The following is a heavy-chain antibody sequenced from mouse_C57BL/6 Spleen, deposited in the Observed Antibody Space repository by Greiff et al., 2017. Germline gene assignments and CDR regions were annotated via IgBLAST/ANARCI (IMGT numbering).Heavy chain of an antibody. D-gene: IGHD3-1*01. V-gene: IGHV1-69*01. CDR1: GYTFTSYW. Sequence: QVHVKQPGAELVMPGASVKLSCKASGYTFTSYWMHWVKQRPGQGLEWIGEIDPSDSYTNYNQKFKGKSTLTVDKSSSTAYMQLSSLTSEDSAVYYCARGGSSYYAMDYWGQGTSVTVSS. J-gene: IGHJ4*01. CDR3: ARGGSSYYAMDY. CDR2: IDPSDSYT.